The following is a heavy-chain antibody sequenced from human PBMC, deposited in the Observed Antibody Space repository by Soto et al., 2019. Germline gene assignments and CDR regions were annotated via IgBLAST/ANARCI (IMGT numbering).Heavy chain of an antibody. CDR1: GGTFSSYA. CDR2: IIPIFGTA. D-gene: IGHD2-15*01. J-gene: IGHJ4*02. V-gene: IGHV1-69*06. CDR3: ASPNPYCSGGSCSIDY. Sequence: SVKVSCKASGGTFSSYAISWVRQAPGQGLEWMGGIIPIFGTANYAQKFQGRVTITADKSTSTAYMELSSLRSEDTAVYYCASPNPYCSGGSCSIDYWGQGTLVTVSS.